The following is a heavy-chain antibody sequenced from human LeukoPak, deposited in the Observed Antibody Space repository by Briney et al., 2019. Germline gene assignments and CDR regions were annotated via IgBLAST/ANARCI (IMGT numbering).Heavy chain of an antibody. CDR3: ARVRGPYCFDY. CDR2: IKQDGSAK. V-gene: IGHV3-7*03. Sequence: GGSLRLSCEASGFPFNSYYMSWVRQAPGKGLEWVANIKQDGSAKYYVDSAKGRFVISRDNAKNSLHLQMNSLRAEDTALYYCARVRGPYCFDYWGQGTLVTVSS. CDR1: GFPFNSYY. J-gene: IGHJ4*02. D-gene: IGHD1-26*01.